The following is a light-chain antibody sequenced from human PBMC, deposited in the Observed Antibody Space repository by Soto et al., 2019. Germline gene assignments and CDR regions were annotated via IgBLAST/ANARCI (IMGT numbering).Light chain of an antibody. CDR2: GAS. J-gene: IGKJ2*01. CDR3: LQFGDSPPVFI. Sequence: ESMLTQSPGTLSLSPGDRATLSCRASRSVSSRYITWYQQKPGQAPRLLIYGASIRATGIPDRFSGSGSGTDFTLTISRLEAEDFAVYYCLQFGDSPPVFIFGQGTKLEI. CDR1: RSVSSRY. V-gene: IGKV3-20*01.